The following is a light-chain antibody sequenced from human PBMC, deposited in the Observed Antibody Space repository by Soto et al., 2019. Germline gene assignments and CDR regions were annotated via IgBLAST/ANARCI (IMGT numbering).Light chain of an antibody. Sequence: LRRSPGALSLSPGERATLSCRASQSVSNNYLAWYQQKPGQAPRLLIYGTSNRATGIPDRFSGSGSGTDFALSVRSQGLEYVAVYFCQQRNKRPLTFGGGTKVDI. CDR3: QQRNKRPLT. CDR1: QSVSNNY. V-gene: IGKV3D-20*02. J-gene: IGKJ4*01. CDR2: GTS.